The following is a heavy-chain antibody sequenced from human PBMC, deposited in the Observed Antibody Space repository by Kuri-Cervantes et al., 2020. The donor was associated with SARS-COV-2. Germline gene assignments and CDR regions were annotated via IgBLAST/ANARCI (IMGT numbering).Heavy chain of an antibody. CDR2: ISYDGSNK. J-gene: IGHJ3*02. CDR1: GFTFSNAW. Sequence: GGSLRLSCAASGFTFSNAWMSWVRQAPGKGLEWVAVISYDGSNKYYADSVKGRFTISRDNSKNTLYLQMNSLRAEDTAVYYCASSLKWLFDAFDIWGQGTMVTVSS. D-gene: IGHD3-22*01. V-gene: IGHV3-30-3*01. CDR3: ASSLKWLFDAFDI.